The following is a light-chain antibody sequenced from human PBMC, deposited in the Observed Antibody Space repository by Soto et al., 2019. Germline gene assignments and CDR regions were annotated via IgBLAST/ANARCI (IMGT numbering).Light chain of an antibody. CDR3: QQYNSYSAWT. V-gene: IGKV1-5*01. CDR1: QSISSW. CDR2: DAS. Sequence: DIQMAQSPSRLCASVGDRVTIACRASQSISSWLAWYQQKPAKDAKLLIYDASSLESGVPSRFSGSGSGTEFTLTISSLQPDDFATYYCQQYNSYSAWTFGQGTKVDIK. J-gene: IGKJ1*01.